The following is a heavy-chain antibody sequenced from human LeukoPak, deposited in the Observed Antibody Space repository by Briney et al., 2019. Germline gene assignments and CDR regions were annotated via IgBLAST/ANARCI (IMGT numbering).Heavy chain of an antibody. J-gene: IGHJ6*03. CDR1: GGTFSNYA. V-gene: IGHV1-69*05. CDR2: IIPIFGTA. CDR3: ARELEGDYYYYYYMDV. D-gene: IGHD1-1*01. Sequence: GASVKVSCXASGGTFSNYAISWVRQAPGQGLEWMGRIIPIFGTANYAQKFQGRVTITTDESTSTAYMELSSLRSEDTAVYYCARELEGDYYYYYYMDVWGKGTTVTVSS.